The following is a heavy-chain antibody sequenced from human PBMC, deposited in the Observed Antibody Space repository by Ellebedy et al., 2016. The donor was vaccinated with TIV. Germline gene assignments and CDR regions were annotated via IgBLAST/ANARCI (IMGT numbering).Heavy chain of an antibody. CDR2: IIPIFGTA. CDR1: GGTFSSYA. D-gene: IGHD2-2*01. Sequence: SVKVSCXASGGTFSSYAISWVRQAPGQGLEWMGGIIPIFGTANYAQKFQGRVTITADESTSTAYMELSSLRSDDTAVYYCAREKKVVPAAMISFYYYYYGMDVWGQGTTVTVSS. J-gene: IGHJ6*02. V-gene: IGHV1-69*13. CDR3: AREKKVVPAAMISFYYYYYGMDV.